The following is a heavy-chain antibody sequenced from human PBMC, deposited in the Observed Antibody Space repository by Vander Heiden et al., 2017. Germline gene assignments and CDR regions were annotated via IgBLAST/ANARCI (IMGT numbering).Heavy chain of an antibody. J-gene: IGHJ1*01. CDR3: ASSAYSGTWYADS. CDR1: GDTLITYY. Sequence: QVQLEQSPSEAKKPGASLKVSCKASGDTLITYYIPGGRQAPGERLQYMGWINPKTGGTFYTQAFQARVTMTSDTSITTTYMELRGITSDDTAVYYCASSAYSGTWYADSWGQGTLVTVSS. D-gene: IGHD6-13*01. V-gene: IGHV1-2*02. CDR2: INPKTGGT.